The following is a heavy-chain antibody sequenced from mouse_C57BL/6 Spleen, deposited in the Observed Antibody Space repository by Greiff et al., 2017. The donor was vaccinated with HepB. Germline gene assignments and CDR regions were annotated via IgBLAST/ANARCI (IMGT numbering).Heavy chain of an antibody. CDR2: INPNNGGN. CDR1: GYTFTDYN. V-gene: IGHV1-18*01. CDR3: ARDGGYYGSSWFAY. D-gene: IGHD1-1*01. Sequence: EVQLQQSGPELVKPGASVKIPCKASGYTFTDYNMDWVKQSHGKSLEWIGDINPNNGGNNYNQKFKGKATLTVDKSSSTAYMELRSLTSEDTAVYYCARDGGYYGSSWFAYWGQGTLVTVSA. J-gene: IGHJ3*01.